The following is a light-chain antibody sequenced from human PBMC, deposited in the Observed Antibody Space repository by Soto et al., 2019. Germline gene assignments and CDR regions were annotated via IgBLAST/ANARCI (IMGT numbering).Light chain of an antibody. Sequence: DIQLTQSPSSLSASVGDRVTITCRASQALDRWLAWYQQKPGEATKVLIYAASNLRSGVPSRFSGSGTGADFSLTISSLQPEDVATYYCKQSRSFPLTVGGGTKVDIK. CDR3: KQSRSFPLT. CDR1: QALDRW. J-gene: IGKJ4*01. V-gene: IGKV1-12*01. CDR2: AAS.